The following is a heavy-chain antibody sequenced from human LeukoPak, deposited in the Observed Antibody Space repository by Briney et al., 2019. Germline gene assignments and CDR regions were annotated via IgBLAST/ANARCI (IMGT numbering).Heavy chain of an antibody. CDR1: GFTFSSYS. CDR3: ASLMAVEGIDY. D-gene: IGHD2-8*01. J-gene: IGHJ4*02. Sequence: GSLRLSCAASGFTFSSYSMNWVRQAPGQGLEWVSSISSSSSYIYYADSVKGRFTISRDNAKNSLYLQMNSLRAEDTAVYYCASLMAVEGIDYWGQGTLVTVSS. V-gene: IGHV3-21*01. CDR2: ISSSSSYI.